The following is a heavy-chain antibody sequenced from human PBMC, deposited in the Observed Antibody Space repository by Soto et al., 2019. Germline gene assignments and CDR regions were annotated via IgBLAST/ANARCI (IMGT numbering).Heavy chain of an antibody. D-gene: IGHD2-21*02. V-gene: IGHV1-18*04. CDR3: ARLTSYCGGDCYPMTGMDV. J-gene: IGHJ6*02. Sequence: GASVKDSCNASRYTFTSYGISWVRQAPGQGLERMGWISAYNGNTNYAQKLQGRVTMTTDTSTSTAYTELSSVRSEDTAVYYCARLTSYCGGDCYPMTGMDVWGQGTTVTVSS. CDR1: RYTFTSYG. CDR2: ISAYNGNT.